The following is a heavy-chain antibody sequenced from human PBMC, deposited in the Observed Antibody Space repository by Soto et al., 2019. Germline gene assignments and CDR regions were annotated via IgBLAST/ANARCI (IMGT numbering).Heavy chain of an antibody. Sequence: SETLSLTCTVCGGSISSYYWSWIRQPPGKGLEWIGYIYYSGSTNYNPSLKSRVTISVDTSKDQFSLKLSSVTAADTAVYYCARNVGYCSSTSCFYFDYWGQGTLVTVSS. D-gene: IGHD2-2*01. V-gene: IGHV4-59*01. CDR1: GGSISSYY. J-gene: IGHJ4*02. CDR3: ARNVGYCSSTSCFYFDY. CDR2: IYYSGST.